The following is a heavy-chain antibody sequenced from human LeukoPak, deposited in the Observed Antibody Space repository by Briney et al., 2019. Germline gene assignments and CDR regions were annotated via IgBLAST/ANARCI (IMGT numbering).Heavy chain of an antibody. V-gene: IGHV3-7*01. CDR1: GFTFDDYA. D-gene: IGHD6-13*01. Sequence: GGSLRLSCAASGFTFDDYAMHWVRQAPGRGLEWVANINHDATEKYYVESVKGRFTISRDNAKKSLYLQMNRLRADDTAVYHCARVRSAAAGPLDYWGQGTLVTVSS. CDR2: INHDATEK. J-gene: IGHJ4*02. CDR3: ARVRSAAAGPLDY.